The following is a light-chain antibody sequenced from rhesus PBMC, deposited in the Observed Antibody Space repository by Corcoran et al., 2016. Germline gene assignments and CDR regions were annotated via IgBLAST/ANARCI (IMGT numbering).Light chain of an antibody. J-gene: IGKJ4*01. Sequence: DIVMTQSPAFVSVTPGEKVTITCQASEGISNYLHWYQQKPDQAQKLFIQYASQSISGVPSRFTGSGSGTDFTFTISSLEVEGAATYYCQQSNKHPLTFGGGTKVEIK. V-gene: IGKV6-47*02. CDR2: YAS. CDR3: QQSNKHPLT. CDR1: EGISNY.